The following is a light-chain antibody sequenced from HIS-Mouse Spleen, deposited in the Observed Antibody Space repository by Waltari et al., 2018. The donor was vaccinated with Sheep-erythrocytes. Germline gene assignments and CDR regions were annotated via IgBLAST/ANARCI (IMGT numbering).Light chain of an antibody. CDR2: DKN. J-gene: IGLJ2*01. CDR1: SSNIGNTY. Sequence: QSVLTQPPSVSAAPGQKVTIPCPGSSSNIGNTYVSWYQQLPGTAPKLLIYDKNKRPSGIPDRFSGSKSGTSATLGITGLQTGDEADYYCGTWDSSLSAVVFGGGTKLTVL. CDR3: GTWDSSLSAVV. V-gene: IGLV1-51*01.